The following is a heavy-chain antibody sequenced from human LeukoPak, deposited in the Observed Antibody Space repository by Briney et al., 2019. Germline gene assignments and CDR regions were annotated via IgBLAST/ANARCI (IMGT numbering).Heavy chain of an antibody. J-gene: IGHJ4*02. CDR2: ISYDGSNQ. CDR1: GFTFSSYA. V-gene: IGHV3-30-3*01. Sequence: GGSLRLSCAASGFTFSSYAMHWVRQAPGKGLEWVAVISYDGSNQYYADSVKGRFTISRYNSKNTLYLQMNSLRAEDTAVYYCASVAAAGIPGYWGQGTLVTVSS. D-gene: IGHD6-13*01. CDR3: ASVAAAGIPGY.